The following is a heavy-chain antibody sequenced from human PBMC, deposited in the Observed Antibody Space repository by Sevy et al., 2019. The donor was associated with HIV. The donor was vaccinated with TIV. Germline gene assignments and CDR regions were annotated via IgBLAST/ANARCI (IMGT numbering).Heavy chain of an antibody. D-gene: IGHD2-8*02. CDR3: ARTLVSGGTIDY. J-gene: IGHJ4*02. CDR2: IDPSGGST. V-gene: IGHV1-46*01. Sequence: ASVKVSCKTSGYAFTGYSIHWVRQAPGQGLEWMGIIDPSGGSTHYTQKFKGRVIMSTDTSTTTVYMELTSLRSEDTAVYSCARTLVSGGTIDYWGQGTLVTVSS. CDR1: GYAFTGYS.